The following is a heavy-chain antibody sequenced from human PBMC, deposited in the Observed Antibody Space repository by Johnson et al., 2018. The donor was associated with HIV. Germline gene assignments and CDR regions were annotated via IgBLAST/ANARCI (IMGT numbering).Heavy chain of an antibody. CDR3: ARAPEVRGVDAFDV. V-gene: IGHV3-11*04. CDR1: GFTFSDYY. CDR2: ISSSASTI. J-gene: IGHJ3*01. D-gene: IGHD3-10*01. Sequence: QMLLVESGGGVVQTGGSLRLSCAASGFTFSDYYMSWIRQTPGKGLEWLSYISSSASTIYYTDSVKGRFTISRDNAKNSLSLQMNSLRAEDTAVYYCARAPEVRGVDAFDVWGQGTMVTVSS.